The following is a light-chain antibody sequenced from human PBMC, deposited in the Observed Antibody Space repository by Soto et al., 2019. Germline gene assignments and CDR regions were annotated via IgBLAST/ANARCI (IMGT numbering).Light chain of an antibody. CDR2: VAS. CDR1: QSVSSN. Sequence: EIVMTQSPATLSVSPGERATLSCRPSQSVSSNLAWYQQKPGQTPKLLIYVASTRATGIPARFSGSGSGTEFTLTISSLQSEDFAVYYCQQYNVWPLTFGGGNKVEFK. V-gene: IGKV3-15*01. J-gene: IGKJ4*01. CDR3: QQYNVWPLT.